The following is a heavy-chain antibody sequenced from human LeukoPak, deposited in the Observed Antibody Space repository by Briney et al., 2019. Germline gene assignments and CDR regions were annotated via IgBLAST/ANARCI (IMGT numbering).Heavy chain of an antibody. V-gene: IGHV1-69*04. CDR2: IIPVLGIL. CDR3: ARGEASQYCSSTSCYRSHFDY. J-gene: IGHJ4*02. CDR1: GGTFSRDA. Sequence: SVKVSCKASGGTFSRDAINWVRQAPGQGLEWMGRIIPVLGILNYAQKFQGRVTITTDESTSTAYMELSSLRSEDTAVYYCARGEASQYCSSTSCYRSHFDYWGQGTLVTVSS. D-gene: IGHD2-2*02.